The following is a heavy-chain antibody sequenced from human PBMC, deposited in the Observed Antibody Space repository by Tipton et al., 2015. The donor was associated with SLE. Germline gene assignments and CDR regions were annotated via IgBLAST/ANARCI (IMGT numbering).Heavy chain of an antibody. J-gene: IGHJ5*02. V-gene: IGHV3-7*01. D-gene: IGHD3-16*01. CDR1: GFTITDYA. CDR3: ATRSDGVPYH. Sequence: SLRLSCAASGFTITDYAMHWVRQAPGKGLEWAATIKQDGSEKYYVDSVTGRFTISRDNAKNSLFLQMNSLRVEDTAVHYCATRSDGVPYHWGQGALVTVSS. CDR2: IKQDGSEK.